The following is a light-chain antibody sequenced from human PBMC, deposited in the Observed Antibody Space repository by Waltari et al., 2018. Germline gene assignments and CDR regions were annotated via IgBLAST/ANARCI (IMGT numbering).Light chain of an antibody. CDR3: QQSYSTPTWT. CDR2: AAS. CDR1: QDIRVY. V-gene: IGKV1-39*01. Sequence: DIQMTQSPSSLSASVGDRVTITCRASQDIRVYLNWYQQKPGKAPELLIYAASSLRNGVPSRFSGSGSVTDFTLSISSLQPEDFATYYCQQSYSTPTWTLGQGTKVEIK. J-gene: IGKJ1*01.